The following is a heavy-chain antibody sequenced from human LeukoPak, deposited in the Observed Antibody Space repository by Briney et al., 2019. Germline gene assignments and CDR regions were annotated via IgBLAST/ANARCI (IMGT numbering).Heavy chain of an antibody. CDR3: AKDAYSGYDFSVFDY. D-gene: IGHD5-12*01. J-gene: IGHJ4*02. V-gene: IGHV3-9*01. CDR2: ISWNSGSI. CDR1: GFTFDDYA. Sequence: GGSLRLSCAASGFTFDDYAMHWVRQAPGKGLEWVSGISWNSGSIGYADSVKGRFTISRDNAKNSLYLQMNSLRAEDTALYYCAKDAYSGYDFSVFDYWGQGTLVTVSS.